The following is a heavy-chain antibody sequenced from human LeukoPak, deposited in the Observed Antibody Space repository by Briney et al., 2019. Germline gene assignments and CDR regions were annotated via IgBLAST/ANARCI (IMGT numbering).Heavy chain of an antibody. J-gene: IGHJ4*02. Sequence: SETLSLTCAVYGGSFSGYYWSWIRQPPGKGLEWIGEINHSGSTNYNPSLKSRVTISVDTSKNQFPLKLSPVTAADTAVYYCARLMYSRGYFDYWGQGTLVTVSS. CDR2: INHSGST. CDR1: GGSFSGYY. CDR3: ARLMYSRGYFDY. V-gene: IGHV4-34*01. D-gene: IGHD2-21*01.